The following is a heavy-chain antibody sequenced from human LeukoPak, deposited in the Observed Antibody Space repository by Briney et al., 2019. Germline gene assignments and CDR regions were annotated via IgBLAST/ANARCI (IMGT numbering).Heavy chain of an antibody. D-gene: IGHD1-26*01. CDR3: ASRRGSGSYGTDY. V-gene: IGHV3-23*01. CDR2: ISGGGGST. Sequence: PGGSLRLSCAASGFTLSSYDMSWVRQAPGKGLEWVSAISGGGGSTYYAVSVKGRFTISRDNSKNTLYLQMNSLRAEDTAVYYCASRRGSGSYGTDYWGQGTLVTVSS. J-gene: IGHJ4*02. CDR1: GFTLSSYD.